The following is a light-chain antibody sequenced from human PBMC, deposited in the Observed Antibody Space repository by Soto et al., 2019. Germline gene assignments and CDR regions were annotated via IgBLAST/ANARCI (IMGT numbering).Light chain of an antibody. CDR2: DAS. CDR1: QSVSSY. CDR3: QQRSNWPPWT. V-gene: IGKV3-11*01. J-gene: IGKJ1*01. Sequence: EIVLTQSPATLSLSPGERATLSCRASQSVSSYLAWYQQKPGQAPRLLIYDASNRATGIPARFSGSGSGTDFTLTISWLVLEYFAVYYCQQRSNWPPWTFVQGTKVEI.